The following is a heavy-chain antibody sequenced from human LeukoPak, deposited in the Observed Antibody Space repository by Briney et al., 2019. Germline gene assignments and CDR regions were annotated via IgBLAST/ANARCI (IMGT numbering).Heavy chain of an antibody. D-gene: IGHD4-17*01. CDR2: IGSTI. V-gene: IGHV3-48*03. CDR1: GFTLSRYA. J-gene: IGHJ4*02. Sequence: GGSLRLSCAASGFTLSRYAMHWVRQAPGKGLEWVSYIGSTIYYADSVKGRFTISRDNAKNSLYLQMNSLRAEDTAVYYCARAYGDYATDYWGQGTLVTVSS. CDR3: ARAYGDYATDY.